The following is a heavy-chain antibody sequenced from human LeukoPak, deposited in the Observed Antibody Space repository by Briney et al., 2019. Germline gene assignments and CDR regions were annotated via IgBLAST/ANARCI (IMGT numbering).Heavy chain of an antibody. Sequence: ASVKVSCKVSGHTLTELSIHWVRHAPGKELEWMGRFDPGDGERVYAQRLQGRVSMTEDTSTDTAYMDLRSLRSEDTAMYYCVTDRGAINAFDIWGQGTMVTVSS. CDR2: FDPGDGER. D-gene: IGHD2-15*01. CDR3: VTDRGAINAFDI. V-gene: IGHV1-24*01. CDR1: GHTLTELS. J-gene: IGHJ3*02.